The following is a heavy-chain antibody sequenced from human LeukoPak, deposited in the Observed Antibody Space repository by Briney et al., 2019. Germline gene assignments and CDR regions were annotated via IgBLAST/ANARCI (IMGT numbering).Heavy chain of an antibody. CDR1: GFTFSSYG. CDR2: ISYDGSNK. J-gene: IGHJ1*01. Sequence: GGSLRLSCAASGFTFSSYGMHWVRQAPGKGLEWVAVISYDGSNKYYADSVKGRFTISRDNSKNTLYLQMNSLRAEDTAVYYCANGYHYTSNLYVHFQHWGQGTQVTVSS. V-gene: IGHV3-30*18. CDR3: ANGYHYTSNLYVHFQH. D-gene: IGHD6-13*01.